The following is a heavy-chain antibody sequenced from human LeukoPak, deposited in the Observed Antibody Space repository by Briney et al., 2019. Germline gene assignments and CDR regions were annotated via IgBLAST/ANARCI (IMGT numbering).Heavy chain of an antibody. CDR1: GFTFSSYS. CDR2: ISSSSSYI. J-gene: IGHJ3*02. CDR3: ARVSVHLDAFDI. V-gene: IGHV3-21*01. Sequence: PGGSLRLSCAASGFTFSSYSMNWVRQAPGKGLEWVSSISSSSSYIYYADSVKGRFTISRDNAKNSLYLQMNSLRAEDTAVYYCARVSVHLDAFDIWGQGTMVTVSS. D-gene: IGHD1-1*01.